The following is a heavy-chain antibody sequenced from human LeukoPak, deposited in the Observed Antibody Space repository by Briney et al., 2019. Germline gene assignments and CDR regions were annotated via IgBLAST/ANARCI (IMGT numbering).Heavy chain of an antibody. CDR2: ISGSGGST. Sequence: PGGSLRLSCAASGFTFSSYAMSWVRQAPGKGLEWVSAISGSGGSTYYADSVKGRFTISRDNSKNTLYLQMNSPRAEDTAVYYCAKALSGSGNYGDFHYWGQGTLVTVSS. D-gene: IGHD3-10*01. J-gene: IGHJ4*02. V-gene: IGHV3-23*01. CDR3: AKALSGSGNYGDFHY. CDR1: GFTFSSYA.